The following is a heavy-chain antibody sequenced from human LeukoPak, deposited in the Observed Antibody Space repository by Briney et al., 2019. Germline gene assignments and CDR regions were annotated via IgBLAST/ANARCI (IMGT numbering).Heavy chain of an antibody. CDR3: ASAAVVTPAAFDI. D-gene: IGHD3-22*01. J-gene: IGHJ3*02. CDR2: IIPIFGTA. V-gene: IGHV1-69*13. CDR1: GGTFSSYA. Sequence: ASVKVSCKASGGTFSSYAISWVRQAPGQGLEWMGGIIPIFGTANYAQKFQGRVTITADESTSTAYMELSSLRSEDTAVYYCASAAVVTPAAFDIWGQGTMVTVSS.